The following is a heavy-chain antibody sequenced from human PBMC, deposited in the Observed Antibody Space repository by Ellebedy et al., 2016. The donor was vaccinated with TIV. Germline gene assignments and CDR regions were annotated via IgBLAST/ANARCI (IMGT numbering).Heavy chain of an antibody. CDR1: GFTFSDQH. V-gene: IGHV3-72*01. CDR2: SKNKANNYDT. J-gene: IGHJ4*02. CDR3: TKTFYFD. Sequence: GESLKISXATSGFTFSDQHMDWVRQAPGKGLEWVGRSKNKANNYDTQYAASVKGRFTISRDDSTNSLYLQMNSLKTEDTAIYYCTKTFYFDWGQGTLVTVSS. D-gene: IGHD2/OR15-2a*01.